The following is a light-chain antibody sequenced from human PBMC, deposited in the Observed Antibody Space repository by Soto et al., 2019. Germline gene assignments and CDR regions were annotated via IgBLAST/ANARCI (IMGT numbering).Light chain of an antibody. V-gene: IGKV3-15*01. CDR1: QSVSSN. Sequence: EIVMTQSPATLSVSPGERATLSCRASQSVSSNLAWYQQKPGQAPRLLIYGASTRATGIPARFSGSGSGTEFTLTISSLQSEEVSFYYCQQYNNWPPWPFAQGTKVEIK. CDR2: GAS. J-gene: IGKJ1*01. CDR3: QQYNNWPPWP.